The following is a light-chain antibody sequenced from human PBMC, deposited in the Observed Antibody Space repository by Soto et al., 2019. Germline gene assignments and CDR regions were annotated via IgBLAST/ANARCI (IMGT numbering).Light chain of an antibody. CDR1: SSDIGSYNY. J-gene: IGLJ1*01. Sequence: QSVLTQPASVSGSPGQSITISRTGTSSDIGSYNYVSWYQQHPGKAPKLMIYDVSNRPSGVSNRFSGSKSGNTASLTISGLQAEDEADYYCSSYTGSSTPYVFGAGTKVTVL. CDR2: DVS. V-gene: IGLV2-14*01. CDR3: SSYTGSSTPYV.